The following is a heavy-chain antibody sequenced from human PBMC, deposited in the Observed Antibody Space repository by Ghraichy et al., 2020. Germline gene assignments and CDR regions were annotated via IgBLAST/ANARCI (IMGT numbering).Heavy chain of an antibody. J-gene: IGHJ3*02. CDR2: IYDSGST. CDR3: ARHISQLGSAWGAFDI. CDR1: GGSISSYY. Sequence: SETLPLTCSVSGGSISSYYWSWLRQTPGKGLEWIAYIYDSGSTNYNPSLKSRVTISVDTSKKQFSLKLRSVTAADTAVYFCARHISQLGSAWGAFDIWGQGTMVTVSS. V-gene: IGHV4-59*08. D-gene: IGHD7-27*01.